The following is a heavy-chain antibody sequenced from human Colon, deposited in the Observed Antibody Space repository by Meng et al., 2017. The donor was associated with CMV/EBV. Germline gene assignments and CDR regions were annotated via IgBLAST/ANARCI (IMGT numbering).Heavy chain of an antibody. J-gene: IGHJ4*02. CDR2: IRSKANSYAT. V-gene: IGHV3-73*01. CDR1: GFTFSGSA. Sequence: GESLKISCAASGFTFSGSAMHWVRQASGKGLEWVGRIRSKANSYATAYAASVKGRFTISRDNSKNSLYLQMNSLRAEDTALYYCAKDMGYTYGVDYWGQGTLVTVSS. D-gene: IGHD5-18*01. CDR3: AKDMGYTYGVDY.